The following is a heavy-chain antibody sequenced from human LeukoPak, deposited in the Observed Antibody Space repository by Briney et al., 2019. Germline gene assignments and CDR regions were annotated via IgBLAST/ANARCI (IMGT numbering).Heavy chain of an antibody. CDR3: ARDKNIWFGELLDAFDI. V-gene: IGHV3-23*01. Sequence: GGSLRLSCAASGFTFSSCAMSWVRPAPGKGLEWVSAISGSGGSTYYADSVKGRFAISRDNSKNTLYLHMNSLRAEETAVYYCARDKNIWFGELLDAFDISGQGTMVTVSS. J-gene: IGHJ3*02. CDR2: ISGSGGST. D-gene: IGHD3-10*01. CDR1: GFTFSSCA.